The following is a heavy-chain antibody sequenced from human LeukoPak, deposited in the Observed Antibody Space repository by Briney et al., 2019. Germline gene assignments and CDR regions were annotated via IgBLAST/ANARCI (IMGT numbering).Heavy chain of an antibody. CDR2: NIPIFGTA. CDR3: ARERYSSGWYDYYYGMDV. CDR1: GGTFSSYA. V-gene: IGHV1-69*01. D-gene: IGHD6-19*01. J-gene: IGHJ6*02. Sequence: SVKVSCKASGGTFSSYAISWVRQAPGQGLEWMGGNIPIFGTANYAQKFQGRVTITADESTSTAYMELSSLRSEDTAVYYCARERYSSGWYDYYYGMDVWGQGTTVTVSS.